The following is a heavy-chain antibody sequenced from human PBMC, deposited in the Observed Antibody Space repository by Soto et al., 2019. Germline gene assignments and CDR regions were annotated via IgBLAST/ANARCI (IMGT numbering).Heavy chain of an antibody. Sequence: QVQLVQSGAEVKKPGASVKVSCKASGYTFTSYAMHWVRQAPGQRLEWMGWINAGNGNTKYSQKFQGRVTITRDTSASTAYMELSSLRSEDTAVYYCARDPRYRSSWYHNYYYSGMDVWGQGTTVTVSS. CDR3: ARDPRYRSSWYHNYYYSGMDV. J-gene: IGHJ6*02. CDR2: INAGNGNT. D-gene: IGHD6-13*01. V-gene: IGHV1-3*01. CDR1: GYTFTSYA.